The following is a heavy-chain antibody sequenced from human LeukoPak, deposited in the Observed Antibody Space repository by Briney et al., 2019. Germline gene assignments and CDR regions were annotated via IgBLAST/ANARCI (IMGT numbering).Heavy chain of an antibody. CDR3: AREVGGSYYGVYFDY. D-gene: IGHD1-26*01. Sequence: ASGTLSLTCTVSGGSISSYYWSWIRQPPAKGLEWIGYIYYSGSTNYNPSLKSRVTISVDTSKNQFSLKLSSVTAADTAVYYCAREVGGSYYGVYFDYWGQGTLVTVSS. J-gene: IGHJ4*02. CDR1: GGSISSYY. CDR2: IYYSGST. V-gene: IGHV4-59*01.